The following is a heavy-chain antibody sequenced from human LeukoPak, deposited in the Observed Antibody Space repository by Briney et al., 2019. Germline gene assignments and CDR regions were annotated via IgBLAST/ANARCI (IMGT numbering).Heavy chain of an antibody. CDR1: GFTFSSYW. D-gene: IGHD6-19*01. Sequence: GGSLRLSCVASGFTFSSYWMHWVRQAPGKGLGWVSRINSDGSSTSYADSVKGRFTISRDNAKNTLYLQMNSLRAEDTAIYYCARAYSSVWYVPGDYWGQGTLVTVSS. CDR3: ARAYSSVWYVPGDY. J-gene: IGHJ4*02. CDR2: INSDGSST. V-gene: IGHV3-74*01.